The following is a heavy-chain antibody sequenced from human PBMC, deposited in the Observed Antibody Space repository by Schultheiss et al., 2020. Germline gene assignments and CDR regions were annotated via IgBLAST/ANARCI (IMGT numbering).Heavy chain of an antibody. J-gene: IGHJ6*03. D-gene: IGHD2-2*01. V-gene: IGHV4-30-2*01. Sequence: SETLSLTCTVSGDSISSYSWSWIRQPPGKGLEWIGYIYHSGSTYYNPSLKSRVTISVDRSKNQFSLKLSSVTAADTAVYYCASSYCSSTSCPIVMDVWGKGTTVTVSS. CDR2: IYHSGST. CDR3: ASSYCSSTSCPIVMDV. CDR1: GDSISSYS.